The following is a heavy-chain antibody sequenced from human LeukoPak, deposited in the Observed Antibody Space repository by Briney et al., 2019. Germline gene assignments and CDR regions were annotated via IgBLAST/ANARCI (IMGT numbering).Heavy chain of an antibody. V-gene: IGHV4-38-2*01. CDR1: GYSISSGYY. J-gene: IGHJ4*02. D-gene: IGHD3-22*01. CDR3: ARLPLYYDSSGYQD. CDR2: IYHSGST. Sequence: SETLSLTCAVSGYSISSGYYWGWIRQPPGKGLEWIGSIYHSGSTYYNPSLKSRVTISVDTSKNQFSLKLSSVTAADTAVCYCARLPLYYDSSGYQDWGQGTLVTVSS.